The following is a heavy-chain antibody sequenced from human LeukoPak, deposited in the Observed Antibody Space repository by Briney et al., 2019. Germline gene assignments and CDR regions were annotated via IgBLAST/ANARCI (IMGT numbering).Heavy chain of an antibody. D-gene: IGHD6-13*01. V-gene: IGHV4-59*08. J-gene: IGHJ4*02. CDR1: GGSISSYY. CDR2: IYYSGST. Sequence: SETLPLTCTVSGGSISSYYWSWIRQPPGKGLEWIGYIYYSGSTNYNPSLKSRVTISVDTSKNQFSLKLTSVTAADTATYYCARLSSEYSSSWLDSWGQGALVTVSS. CDR3: ARLSSEYSSSWLDS.